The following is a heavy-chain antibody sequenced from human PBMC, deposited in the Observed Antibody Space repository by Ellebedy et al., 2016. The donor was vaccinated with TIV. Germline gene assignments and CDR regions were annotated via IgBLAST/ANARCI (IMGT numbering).Heavy chain of an antibody. V-gene: IGHV3-30-3*01. CDR1: GFTFSSYA. J-gene: IGHJ4*02. Sequence: GGSLRLSXAASGFTFSSYAMHWVRQAPGKGLEWVALISYDESNKYYADSVKGRFTISRDNSKNTLYLQINSLRAEDTAVYYCARGRYSGSYNLDYWGQGTLVTVSS. CDR2: ISYDESNK. D-gene: IGHD1-26*01. CDR3: ARGRYSGSYNLDY.